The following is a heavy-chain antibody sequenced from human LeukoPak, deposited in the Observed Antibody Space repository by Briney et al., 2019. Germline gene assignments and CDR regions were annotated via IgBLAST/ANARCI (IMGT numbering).Heavy chain of an antibody. CDR3: ARWGSSITQHFDY. CDR2: IWNDGSNK. D-gene: IGHD2-2*01. V-gene: IGHV3-33*01. J-gene: IGHJ4*02. Sequence: GRSLRLSCAASGFTFRSYGLHWVCQAPGKGLEWVAVIWNDGSNKYYADSVKGRFTISRDDSKNTLYLQMNSLRAEDTAVYYCARWGSSITQHFDYWGQGTQSPSPQ. CDR1: GFTFRSYG.